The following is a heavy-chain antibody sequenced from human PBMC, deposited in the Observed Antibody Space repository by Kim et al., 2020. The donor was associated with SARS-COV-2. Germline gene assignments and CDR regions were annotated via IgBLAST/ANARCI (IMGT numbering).Heavy chain of an antibody. Sequence: GGSLRLSCAASGFTFSSYGMHWVRQAPGKGLEWVAVISYDGSNKYYADSVKGRFTISRDNSKNTLYLQMNSLRAEDTAVYYCAVYCSSTSCLPSGMDVWGQGTTVTVSS. CDR2: ISYDGSNK. J-gene: IGHJ6*02. D-gene: IGHD2-2*01. V-gene: IGHV3-30*03. CDR3: AVYCSSTSCLPSGMDV. CDR1: GFTFSSYG.